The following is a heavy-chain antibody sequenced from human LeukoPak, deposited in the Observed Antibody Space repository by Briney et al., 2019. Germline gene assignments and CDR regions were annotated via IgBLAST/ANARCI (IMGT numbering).Heavy chain of an antibody. D-gene: IGHD3-10*01. CDR1: GGSISSSSYY. CDR3: AILTLWFGELFDY. Sequence: PETLSLTCTVSGGSISSSSYYWGWIRQPPGKGLEWIGSIYYSGSTYYNPSLKSRVTISVDTSKNQFSLKLSSVTAADTAVYYCAILTLWFGELFDYWGQGTLVTVSS. V-gene: IGHV4-39*01. CDR2: IYYSGST. J-gene: IGHJ4*02.